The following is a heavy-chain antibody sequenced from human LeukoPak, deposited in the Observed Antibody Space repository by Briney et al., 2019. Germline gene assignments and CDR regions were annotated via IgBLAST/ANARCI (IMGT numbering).Heavy chain of an antibody. V-gene: IGHV3-11*04. CDR3: ARDPETGTTYIDY. Sequence: PGGSLRLSCAASGFTFSDYYMSWIRQAPGKGLEWVSYISSSGSTIYCADSVKGRFTISRDNAKNSLYLQMNSLRAEDTAVYYCARDPETGTTYIDYWGQGTLVTVSS. CDR1: GFTFSDYY. CDR2: ISSSGSTI. J-gene: IGHJ4*02. D-gene: IGHD1-7*01.